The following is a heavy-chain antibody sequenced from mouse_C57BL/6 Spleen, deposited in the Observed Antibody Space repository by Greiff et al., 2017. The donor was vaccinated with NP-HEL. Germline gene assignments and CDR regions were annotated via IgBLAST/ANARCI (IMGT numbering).Heavy chain of an antibody. CDR1: GYTFTSYW. D-gene: IGHD2-4*01. CDR2: IDPSDSYT. J-gene: IGHJ3*01. V-gene: IGHV1-69*01. Sequence: QVQLQQPGAELVMPGASVKLSCKASGYTFTSYWMHWVKQRPGQGLEWIGEIDPSDSYTNYNQKFKGKSTLTVDKSSSTAYMQLSSLTSEDSAVYYCARRDIGDYGEGFAYWGQGTLVTVSA. CDR3: ARRDIGDYGEGFAY.